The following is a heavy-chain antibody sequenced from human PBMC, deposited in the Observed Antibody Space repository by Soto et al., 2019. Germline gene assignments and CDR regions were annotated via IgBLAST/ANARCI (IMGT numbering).Heavy chain of an antibody. CDR2: ISGSGGST. J-gene: IGHJ4*02. D-gene: IGHD3-16*02. CDR3: AKDGAYDYVWGSYRIDY. CDR1: GFSFSSYA. V-gene: IGHV3-23*01. Sequence: HPGGSLRLSCAASGFSFSSYAISWVRQAPGRGLEWVSTISGSGGSTYYADSVKGRFTISRDNSKNTLFLQVNSLRAEDTAVYYCAKDGAYDYVWGSYRIDYWGQGTPVTVSS.